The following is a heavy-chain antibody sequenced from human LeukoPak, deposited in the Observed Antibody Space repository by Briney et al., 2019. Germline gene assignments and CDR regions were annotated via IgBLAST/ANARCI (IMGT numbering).Heavy chain of an antibody. CDR1: GFTFSSYN. CDR3: ARDAGVAAAGSRYFDY. V-gene: IGHV3-21*01. D-gene: IGHD6-13*01. Sequence: PGGSLRLSCAASGFTFSSYNMNWVRQAPGKGLEWVSTISSRSSYIYYADSVKGRFTLSRDNAKDSLYLQMDSLRAEDTAVYYCARDAGVAAAGSRYFDYWGQGILVTVSS. J-gene: IGHJ4*02. CDR2: ISSRSSYI.